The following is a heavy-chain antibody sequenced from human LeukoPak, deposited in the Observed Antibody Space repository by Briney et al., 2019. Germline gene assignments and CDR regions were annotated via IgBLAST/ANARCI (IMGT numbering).Heavy chain of an antibody. Sequence: PGGSLRLSCAASGFTFSSYGMNWVRQAPGKGLEWVSAISGSGGSTYYADSVKGRFTISRDNAKNSLYLQMNSLRAEDTAVYYCARDHQGYCSGGSCTYFDYWGQGTLLTVSS. CDR3: ARDHQGYCSGGSCTYFDY. V-gene: IGHV3-23*01. J-gene: IGHJ4*02. D-gene: IGHD2-15*01. CDR1: GFTFSSYG. CDR2: ISGSGGST.